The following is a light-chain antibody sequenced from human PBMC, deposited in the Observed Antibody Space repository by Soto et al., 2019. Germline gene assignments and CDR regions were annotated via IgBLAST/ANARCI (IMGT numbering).Light chain of an antibody. V-gene: IGLV1-40*01. CDR2: GNS. CDR1: SSNIGARYD. J-gene: IGLJ3*02. Sequence: QSVLTQPPSVSGAPGQRVTISCTGSSSNIGARYDVHWYQQLPGTAPKLLIYGNSNRPSGVPDRFSGSKSGTLASLAITGLQSEDEADYYCQSYDSSLSGVAFGGGTKLTVL. CDR3: QSYDSSLSGVA.